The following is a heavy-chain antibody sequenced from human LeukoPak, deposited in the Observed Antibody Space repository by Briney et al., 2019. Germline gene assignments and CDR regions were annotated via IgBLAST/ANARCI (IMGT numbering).Heavy chain of an antibody. V-gene: IGHV4-39*01. CDR1: GGSIGSSTYY. D-gene: IGHD2-2*02. CDR3: ARQAYCSSTSCYKLDQ. Sequence: SQTLSLTCTVSGGSIGSSTYYWGWIRQPPGQGLEWIGSIYYSGSTYYNPSLKSRVTISVDTSKNQFSLRLNSMTAADTSVYYCARQAYCSSTSCYKLDQWGQGTLVTVSS. CDR2: IYYSGST. J-gene: IGHJ4*02.